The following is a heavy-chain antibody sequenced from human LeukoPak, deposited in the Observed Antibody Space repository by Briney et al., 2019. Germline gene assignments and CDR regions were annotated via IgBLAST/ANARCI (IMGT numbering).Heavy chain of an antibody. V-gene: IGHV1-2*02. D-gene: IGHD3-3*01. J-gene: IGHJ4*02. Sequence: SVKVSCQASGYTFTGYYMHSLRQAPGQGLAGMGCINPNSGGTNYAQRLQGRVTMTRDTSISTAYMELSRLRSDDTAVYYCASGAGLRFLEWLLPLDYWGQGTLVTVSS. CDR1: GYTFTGYY. CDR3: ASGAGLRFLEWLLPLDY. CDR2: INPNSGGT.